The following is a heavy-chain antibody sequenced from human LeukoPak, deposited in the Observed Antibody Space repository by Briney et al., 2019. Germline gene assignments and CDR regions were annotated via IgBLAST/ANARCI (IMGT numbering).Heavy chain of an antibody. CDR3: ARDPTDRSGWYSRPYYYYYMDV. CDR2: IRSKANSYAT. V-gene: IGHV3-73*01. Sequence: GGSLRLSCAASGFTFSGSAMHWVRQASGKGLEWVGRIRSKANSYATAYAASVKGRFTISRDDSKNTAYLQMNSLKTEDTAVYYCARDPTDRSGWYSRPYYYYYMDVWGKGTTVTVSS. D-gene: IGHD6-19*01. J-gene: IGHJ6*03. CDR1: GFTFSGSA.